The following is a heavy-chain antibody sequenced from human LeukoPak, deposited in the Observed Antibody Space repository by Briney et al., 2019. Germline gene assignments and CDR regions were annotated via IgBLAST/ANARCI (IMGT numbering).Heavy chain of an antibody. CDR2: IWSNGRNK. D-gene: IGHD3-16*01. V-gene: IGHV3-33*06. CDR1: GFTFSSYG. CDR3: VKELGPFTGFDN. J-gene: IGHJ4*02. Sequence: SGGSLRLSCAASGFTFSSYGMHWVRQAPGKGLEWVAVIWSNGRNKYYADSVKGRFTISRDNSKNTLDLQMNSLGADDTAVYYCVKELGPFTGFDNWGQGTLVTVSS.